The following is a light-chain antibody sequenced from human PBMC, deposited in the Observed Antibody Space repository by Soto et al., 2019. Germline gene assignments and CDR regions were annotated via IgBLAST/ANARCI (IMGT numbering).Light chain of an antibody. V-gene: IGLV1-47*01. CDR2: RNN. CDR1: NANTGSKY. J-gene: IGLJ2*01. Sequence: QSVLPHPPSASVTPGQRVTISFSGSNANTGSKYVYWYQQFPGTAPKLLIYRNNQRPSGVPDRFSGSKSGTSAALDISDLRSEDEADYYCASWDARVGGPAFGGGTKLTVL. CDR3: ASWDARVGGPA.